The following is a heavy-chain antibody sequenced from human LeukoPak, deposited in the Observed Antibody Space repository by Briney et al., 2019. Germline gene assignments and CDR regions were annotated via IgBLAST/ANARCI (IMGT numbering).Heavy chain of an antibody. Sequence: SETLSLTCTVSGGSITSYYWSWIRQSPGKGLEWIGYVYYSGSTNYNPSLKSRVTISVDTSKNQFSLKLSSVTAADTAVYYCARDGATGEFDYWGQGTLVTVSS. V-gene: IGHV4-59*01. CDR1: GGSITSYY. CDR3: ARDGATGEFDY. J-gene: IGHJ4*02. CDR2: VYYSGST. D-gene: IGHD7-27*01.